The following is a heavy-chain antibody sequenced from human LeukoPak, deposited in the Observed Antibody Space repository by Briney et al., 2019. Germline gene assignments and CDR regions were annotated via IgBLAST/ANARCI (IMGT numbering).Heavy chain of an antibody. Sequence: ASVKVSCKASGGTFSTHAISWVRQAPGQGLEWMGGIIPIFGTTNYAQKFQGRVTITADKSTSTAYMELSSLRSEDTAVYYCARDPAYSSAYWGQGTLVTVSS. D-gene: IGHD6-25*01. CDR3: ARDPAYSSAY. CDR1: GGTFSTHA. V-gene: IGHV1-69*06. J-gene: IGHJ4*02. CDR2: IIPIFGTT.